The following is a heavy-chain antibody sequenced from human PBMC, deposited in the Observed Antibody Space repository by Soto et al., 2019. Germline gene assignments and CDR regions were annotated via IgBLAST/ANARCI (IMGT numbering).Heavy chain of an antibody. CDR1: GITYSTYA. V-gene: IGHV1-3*01. CDR3: ARAISGYVT. J-gene: IGHJ5*02. CDR2: INAGEGYT. D-gene: IGHD5-12*01. Sequence: QVHLVQSGAEVKHPGASVRVSCKASGITYSTYAIHWVRQAPGQGLEWMGWINAGEGYTRYSQDCQGRLTLTTVTSASTTYMALSSLTFEDTAVYYCARAISGYVTWGQGTQVTVSS.